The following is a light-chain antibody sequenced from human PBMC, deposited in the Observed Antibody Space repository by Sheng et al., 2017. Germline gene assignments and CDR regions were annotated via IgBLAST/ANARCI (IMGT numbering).Light chain of an antibody. V-gene: IGLV3-1*01. CDR3: QGWDDISGVV. CDR2: QDT. J-gene: IGLJ2*01. CDR1: KVGKTY. Sequence: YELAQPPSVSVSPGQTASIPCSGDKVGKTYAYWYQQRPGQSPVLVIYQDTKRPPGIPERFSASNSGNTATLTIAGTQSMDEADYYCQGWDDISGVVFGGGTKLTVL.